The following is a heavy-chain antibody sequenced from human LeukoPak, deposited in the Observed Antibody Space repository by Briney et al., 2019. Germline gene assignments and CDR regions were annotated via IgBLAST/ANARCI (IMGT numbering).Heavy chain of an antibody. J-gene: IGHJ6*02. CDR1: GGSFSGYY. CDR2: INHSGST. CDR3: ARGGASPIYYYYYGMDV. Sequence: SETLSLTCAVYGGSFSGYYWSWIRQPPGKGLEWMGEINHSGSTNYNPSLKSRVTISVDTSKNQFSLKLSSVTAADTAVYYCARGGASPIYYYYYGMDVWGQGTTVTVSS. V-gene: IGHV4-34*01.